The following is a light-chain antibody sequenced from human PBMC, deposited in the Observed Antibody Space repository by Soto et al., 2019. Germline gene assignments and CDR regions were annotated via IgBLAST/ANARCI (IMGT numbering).Light chain of an antibody. CDR3: KSYTRSSTLVV. Sequence: QSVLTQPASVSGSPGQSITISCTGTSSDVGGYNYVSWYQQHPGNTPKLMIYDVSNRPSGVSNRFSGSKSGNTYSLTISGLKAEDEAEYYCKSYTRSSTLVVSGGGTQLTVL. CDR1: SSDVGGYNY. V-gene: IGLV2-14*01. J-gene: IGLJ2*01. CDR2: DVS.